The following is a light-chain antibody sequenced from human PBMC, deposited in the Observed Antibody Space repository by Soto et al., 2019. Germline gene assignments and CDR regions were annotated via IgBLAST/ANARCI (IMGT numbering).Light chain of an antibody. J-gene: IGLJ1*01. CDR3: AAWDDSLNGRV. V-gene: IGLV1-44*01. Sequence: QSVLTQPPSAPGTPGQRVTISCSGSNSNIGSNTVNWYQQLPGTAPKLLIYYDNLRPSGVPDRISGSKSDTSASLAISGLQSDDEADYYCAAWDDSLNGRVFGTGTKVTVL. CDR2: YDN. CDR1: NSNIGSNT.